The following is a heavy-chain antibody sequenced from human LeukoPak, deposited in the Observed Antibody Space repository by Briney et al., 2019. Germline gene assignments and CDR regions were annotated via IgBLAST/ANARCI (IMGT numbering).Heavy chain of an antibody. Sequence: SETLSLTCTVSGYSLSSGYYWGWIRQPPGKGLEWIGSIYHSGSTYYNPSLKSRVTISVDTSKNQFSLKLSSVTAADTAVYYCASGIPGANWFDPWGQGTLVTVSS. CDR2: IYHSGST. CDR1: GYSLSSGYY. J-gene: IGHJ5*02. CDR3: ASGIPGANWFDP. V-gene: IGHV4-38-2*02. D-gene: IGHD5-18*01.